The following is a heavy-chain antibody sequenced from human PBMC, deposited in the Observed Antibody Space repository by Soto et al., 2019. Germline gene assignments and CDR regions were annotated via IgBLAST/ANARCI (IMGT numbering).Heavy chain of an antibody. CDR1: GPTFSNYG. CDR2: TSYDGTKN. J-gene: IGHJ4*02. CDR3: ARDSDSRMARDIITADFDY. V-gene: IGHV3-30*03. D-gene: IGHD3-10*01. Sequence: QVQLVESGGGEAQPGRSLRLSCEVSGPTFSNYGMHWVRQAPGKGLEWVAVTSYDGTKNYYADSVSGRFTISRDNSTSILYLQMNSLTIEDTAMYYCARDSDSRMARDIITADFDYWGQGTLVTVSS.